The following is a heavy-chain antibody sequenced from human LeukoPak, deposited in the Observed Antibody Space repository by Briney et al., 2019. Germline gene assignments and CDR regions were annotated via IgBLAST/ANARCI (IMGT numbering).Heavy chain of an antibody. CDR3: ARDDWNPYCYYMDV. CDR2: IKQDGSEK. Sequence: PGGSLRLSCAASGFTFSTYWMSWVRQAPGKGLEWVANIKQDGSEKYYVDSVKGRFTISRDNAKNSLYLQMNSLRAEDTAVYYCARDDWNPYCYYMDVWGKGTTVTVSS. D-gene: IGHD1-1*01. J-gene: IGHJ6*03. CDR1: GFTFSTYW. V-gene: IGHV3-7*01.